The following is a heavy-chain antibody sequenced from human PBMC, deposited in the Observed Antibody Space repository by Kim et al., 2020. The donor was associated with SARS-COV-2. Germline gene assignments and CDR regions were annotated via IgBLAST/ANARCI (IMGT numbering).Heavy chain of an antibody. CDR3: SRNNWGAS. V-gene: IGHV3-48*03. J-gene: IGHJ4*01. CDR1: GFTFSSFD. D-gene: IGHD7-27*01. CDR2: ISGSGTTV. Sequence: GGSLRLSCAASGFTFSSFDMNWFRQAPGKGLEWVSYISGSGTTVYYADSVKGRFTMSRDNAKNSLSLQMNSLRADDTAVYYCSRNNWGASWGPGTLVTVSS.